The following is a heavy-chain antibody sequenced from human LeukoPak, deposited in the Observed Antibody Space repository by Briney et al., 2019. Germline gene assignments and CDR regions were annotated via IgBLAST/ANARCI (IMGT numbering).Heavy chain of an antibody. CDR1: GGSINSGSHY. V-gene: IGHV4-39*01. CDR3: ATLYPPNGVYNWYFDL. D-gene: IGHD2-8*01. Sequence: SETLSLTCTVSGGSINSGSHYWRWLRQPPGKGLELIGSIYYTGKTYYNPSLKTRATMSVDTSKNHFSLTLSSVTAADTAVYYCATLYPPNGVYNWYFDLWGRGTLVTVSS. CDR2: IYYTGKT. J-gene: IGHJ2*01.